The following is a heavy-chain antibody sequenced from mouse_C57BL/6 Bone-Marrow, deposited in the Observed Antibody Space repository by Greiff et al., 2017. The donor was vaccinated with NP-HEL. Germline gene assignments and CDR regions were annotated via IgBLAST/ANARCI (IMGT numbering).Heavy chain of an antibody. J-gene: IGHJ3*01. CDR1: EYKFPSHD. D-gene: IGHD1-1*01. CDR2: INSDGGST. Sequence: EVNLLQSGAGLAQPGASLKLSCESNEYKFPSHDMSWVRKTPEKRLELVGAINSDGGSTYYPDTMERRVIITRDDTKKTLYLQMSSLRSADAALDYYARHYYDTPFAYWGQGTLVTVSA. V-gene: IGHV5-2*01. CDR3: ARHYYDTPFAY.